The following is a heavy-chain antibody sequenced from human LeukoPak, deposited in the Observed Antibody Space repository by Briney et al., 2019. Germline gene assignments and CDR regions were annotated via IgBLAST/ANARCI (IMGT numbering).Heavy chain of an antibody. D-gene: IGHD3-3*01. V-gene: IGHV1-18*01. CDR1: LYTFTHYG. CDR3: ARYLPVDYCFDY. CDR2: ISGYNGTT. J-gene: IGHJ4*02. Sequence: GAAVKVSCKTSLYTFTHYGICWVRQAPGEGLGWRGWISGYNGTTNYAQKFQGRVTITTNTYTTTAYIELRRLSSDATAVYYCARYLPVDYCFDYWGQGTLVSVSS.